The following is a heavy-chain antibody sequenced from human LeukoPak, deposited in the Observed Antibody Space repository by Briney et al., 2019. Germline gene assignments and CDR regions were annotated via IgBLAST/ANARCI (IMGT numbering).Heavy chain of an antibody. CDR2: INHSGST. J-gene: IGHJ4*02. V-gene: IGHV4-34*01. CDR3: ARGLYCSGGSCYSGFDY. CDR1: GGSFSGYY. D-gene: IGHD2-15*01. Sequence: SETLSLTCAVYGGSFSGYYWSWIRQPPGKGLEWIXXINHSGSTNYNPSLKSRVTISVDTSKNQFSLKLSSVTAADTAVYYCARGLYCSGGSCYSGFDYWGQGTLVTVSS.